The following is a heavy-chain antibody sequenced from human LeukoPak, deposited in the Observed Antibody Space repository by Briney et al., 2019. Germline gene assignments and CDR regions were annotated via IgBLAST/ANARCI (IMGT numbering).Heavy chain of an antibody. J-gene: IGHJ4*02. Sequence: QPGRSLRLSCAASGFTFSGYGMHWVRQAPGKGLEWVAVIWYDGSNKYYADSVKGRFTISRDNSKNTLYLQMNSLRAEDTAVYYCAKERAFGGVIVQDYWGQGTLVTVSS. V-gene: IGHV3-33*06. CDR3: AKERAFGGVIVQDY. CDR1: GFTFSGYG. CDR2: IWYDGSNK. D-gene: IGHD3-16*02.